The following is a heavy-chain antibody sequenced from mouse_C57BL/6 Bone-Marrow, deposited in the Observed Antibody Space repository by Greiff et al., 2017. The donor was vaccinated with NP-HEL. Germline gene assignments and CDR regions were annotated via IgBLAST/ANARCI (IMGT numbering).Heavy chain of an antibody. CDR1: GYTFTGYW. J-gene: IGHJ3*01. CDR3: ARRDYDYPFAY. D-gene: IGHD2-4*01. V-gene: IGHV1-9*01. Sequence: VKLMESGAELMKPGASVKLSCKATGYTFTGYWIEWVKQRPGHGLVWIGEILPGSGSTNYNEKFKGQATFPADTSSNTAYMQLSSLTTEDSAIYYCARRDYDYPFAYWGQGTLVTVSA. CDR2: ILPGSGST.